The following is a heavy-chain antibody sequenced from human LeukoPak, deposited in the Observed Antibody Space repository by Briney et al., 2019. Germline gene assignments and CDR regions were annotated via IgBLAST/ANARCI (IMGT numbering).Heavy chain of an antibody. CDR2: IYYSGST. CDR1: GGSISSYY. V-gene: IGHV4-59*01. J-gene: IGHJ3*02. CDR3: ARDRGMTAMALQDDAFDI. Sequence: SETLSLTCTVSGGSISSYYWSWIRQPPGKGLEWIGYIYYSGSTNYNPSLKSRVTISVGTSKNQFSLKLSSVTAADTAVYYCARDRGMTAMALQDDAFDIWGQGTMVTVSS. D-gene: IGHD5-18*01.